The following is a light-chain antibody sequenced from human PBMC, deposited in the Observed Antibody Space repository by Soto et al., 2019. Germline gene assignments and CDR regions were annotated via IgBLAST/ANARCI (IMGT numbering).Light chain of an antibody. CDR3: SSYTTSSTLGV. V-gene: IGLV2-14*03. Sequence: QSALTQPASVSGSPGQSITISCTGTSSDVGGYNYVSWYQQHPGKAPKLMIYDVSYWPSGVSDRFSGSKSGNTASLTISGLQAEDEADYYCSSYTTSSTLGVFGGGTKLTVL. CDR2: DVS. CDR1: SSDVGGYNY. J-gene: IGLJ2*01.